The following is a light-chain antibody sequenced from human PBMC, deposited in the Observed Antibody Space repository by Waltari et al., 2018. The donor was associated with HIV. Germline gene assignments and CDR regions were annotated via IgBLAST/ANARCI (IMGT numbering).Light chain of an antibody. Sequence: SYELTQPPSVSVALGQTAKITCGAFDIESKNVHWYQQKPGQAPVLVIYRDSNRPSGISERFSASNSGNMATLTIYGVRSEDEADYYCAAWDDSLSAWVFGGGTKLTVL. CDR3: AAWDDSLSAWV. J-gene: IGLJ3*02. CDR2: RDS. V-gene: IGLV3-9*01. CDR1: DIESKN.